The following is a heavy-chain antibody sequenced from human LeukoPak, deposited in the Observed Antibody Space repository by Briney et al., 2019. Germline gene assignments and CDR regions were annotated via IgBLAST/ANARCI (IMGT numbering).Heavy chain of an antibody. CDR3: ARPMSGYSGYES. Sequence: SETLSLTCTVSGDSISSSGYYWAWIRQPPGKGLEWIGTIYYSGSPYYNPSLNSRVTISIDTSKNQFSLNLSSVTAADTAVYYCARPMSGYSGYESWGQGTLVTVSS. J-gene: IGHJ5*02. D-gene: IGHD5-12*01. CDR2: IYYSGSP. CDR1: GDSISSSGYY. V-gene: IGHV4-39*01.